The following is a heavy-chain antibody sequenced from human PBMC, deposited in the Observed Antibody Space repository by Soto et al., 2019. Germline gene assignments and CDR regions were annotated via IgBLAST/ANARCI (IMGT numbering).Heavy chain of an antibody. V-gene: IGHV1-69*04. D-gene: IGHD3-3*01. Sequence: ASVKVSCKASGGTFSSYAISWVRQAPGQGLEWMGRIIPILGIANYAQKFQGRVTITADKSTSTAYMELSSLRSEDTAVYYCARAGYDFWSGYYDYWGQGTLVTVSS. CDR1: GGTFSSYA. CDR2: IIPILGIA. CDR3: ARAGYDFWSGYYDY. J-gene: IGHJ4*02.